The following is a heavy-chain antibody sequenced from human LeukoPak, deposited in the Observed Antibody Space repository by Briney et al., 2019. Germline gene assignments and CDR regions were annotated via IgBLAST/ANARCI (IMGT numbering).Heavy chain of an antibody. Sequence: SVKVSCKASGGTFSSYTISWVRQAPGQGLEWMGRIIPILGIANYAQKFQGRVTITADKSTSTAYMELRSLRSDDTAVYYCARDLYWRRVDTAMRRRYYGMDVWGKGTRSPSPQ. J-gene: IGHJ6*04. V-gene: IGHV1-69*04. CDR1: GGTFSSYT. CDR2: IIPILGIA. D-gene: IGHD5-18*01. CDR3: ARDLYWRRVDTAMRRRYYGMDV.